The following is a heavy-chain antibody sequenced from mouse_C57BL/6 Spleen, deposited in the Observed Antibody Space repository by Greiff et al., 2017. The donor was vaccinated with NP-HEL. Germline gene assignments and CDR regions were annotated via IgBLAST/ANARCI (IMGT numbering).Heavy chain of an antibody. CDR3: ARSITAVVATGYFDV. J-gene: IGHJ1*03. CDR2: IYPGDGDT. V-gene: IGHV1-80*01. CDR1: GYAFSSYW. D-gene: IGHD1-1*01. Sequence: QVQLKESGAELVKPGASVKISCKASGYAFSSYWMNWVKQRPGKGLEWIGQIYPGDGDTNYNGKFKGKATLTADKSSSTAYMQLSSLTSEDSAVYFGARSITAVVATGYFDVWGTGTTVTVSS.